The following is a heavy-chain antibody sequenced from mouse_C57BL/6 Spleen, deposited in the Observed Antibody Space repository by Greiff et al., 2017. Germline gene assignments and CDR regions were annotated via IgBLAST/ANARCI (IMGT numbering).Heavy chain of an antibody. J-gene: IGHJ4*01. CDR2: ISSGSSTI. D-gene: IGHD1-1*01. Sequence: EVKLMESGGGLVKPGGSLKLSCAASGFTFSDYGMHWVRQAPEKGLEWVAYISSGSSTIYYADTVQGRFTISRDNAKNTLYLQMTSLRSDDTSMYYCARREDYYGSSSYYYAMDYWGQGTSVTVSS. CDR3: ARREDYYGSSSYYYAMDY. CDR1: GFTFSDYG. V-gene: IGHV5-17*01.